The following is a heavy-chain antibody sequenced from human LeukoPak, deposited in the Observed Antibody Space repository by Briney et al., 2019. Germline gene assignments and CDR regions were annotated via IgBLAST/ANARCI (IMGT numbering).Heavy chain of an antibody. CDR2: FYHGGST. D-gene: IGHD3-16*01. J-gene: IGHJ4*02. V-gene: IGHV4-38-2*02. CDR1: GYSISTGYY. CDR3: ARTLYIASAPGGFDY. Sequence: SETLSLTCTVSGYSISTGYYWDWIRQPPGKGLEWIGTFYHGGSTYYNPSLKSRVTISVDTSKNQFSLNLTSVTAADTAVYYCARTLYIASAPGGFDYWGQGTLVTVSS.